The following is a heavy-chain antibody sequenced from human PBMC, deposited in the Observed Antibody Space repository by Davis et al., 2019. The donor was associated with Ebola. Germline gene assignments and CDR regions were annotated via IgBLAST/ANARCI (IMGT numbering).Heavy chain of an antibody. CDR3: ARDRYSSGYRGYYYGMDV. CDR2: IYYSGST. V-gene: IGHV4-59*01. J-gene: IGHJ6*04. CDR1: GGSISSYY. Sequence: SETLSLTCTVSGGSISSYYWSWIRQPPGKGLEWIGYIYYSGSTYYNPSLKSRLTISVDTSKNQFSLKLSSVTAADTAVYYCARDRYSSGYRGYYYGMDVWGRGTTVTVSS. D-gene: IGHD6-19*01.